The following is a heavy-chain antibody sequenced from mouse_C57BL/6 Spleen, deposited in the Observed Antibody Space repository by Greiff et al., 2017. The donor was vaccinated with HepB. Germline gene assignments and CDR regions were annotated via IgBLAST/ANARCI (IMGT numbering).Heavy chain of an antibody. D-gene: IGHD3-3*01. Sequence: QVQLQQPGTELVKPGASVKLSCKASGYTFTSYWMHWVKQRPGQGLEWIGNINPSNGGTNYNEKFKSKATLTVDKSSSKAYMQLSSLTSEDSAVYSCAREGPYWYFDVWGTGTTVTVSS. V-gene: IGHV1-53*01. CDR2: INPSNGGT. CDR3: AREGPYWYFDV. J-gene: IGHJ1*03. CDR1: GYTFTSYW.